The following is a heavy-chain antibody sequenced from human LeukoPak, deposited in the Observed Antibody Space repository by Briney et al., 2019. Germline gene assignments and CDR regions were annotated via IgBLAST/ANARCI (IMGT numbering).Heavy chain of an antibody. CDR2: INHSGST. CDR1: GGSFSGYY. Sequence: SETLSLTCAVYGGSFSGYYWSWIRQPPGKGLEWIGEINHSGSTNYNPSLKSRVTISVDTSKNQFSLKLSSVTAADTAVYYCARGPPLFDPWGQGTLVTVSS. J-gene: IGHJ5*02. CDR3: ARGPPLFDP. V-gene: IGHV4-34*01.